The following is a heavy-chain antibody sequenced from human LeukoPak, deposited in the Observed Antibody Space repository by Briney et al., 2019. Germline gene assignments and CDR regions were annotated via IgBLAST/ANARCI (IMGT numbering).Heavy chain of an antibody. CDR3: AAEYYDILTGYYRVRAFDI. V-gene: IGHV4-39*01. D-gene: IGHD3-9*01. CDR2: IYYSGST. CDR1: GGSVSSSSYY. J-gene: IGHJ3*02. Sequence: SETLSLTCTVSGGSVSSSSYYWGWIRQPPGKGLEWIGSIYYSGSTYYNPSLKSRVTISVDTSKNQFSLKLSSVTAADTAVYYCAAEYYDILTGYYRVRAFDIWGQGTMVTVSS.